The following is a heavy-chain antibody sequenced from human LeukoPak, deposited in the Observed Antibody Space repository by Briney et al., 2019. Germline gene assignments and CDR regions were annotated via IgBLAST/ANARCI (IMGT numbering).Heavy chain of an antibody. CDR1: GGTFSSYA. D-gene: IGHD5-12*01. CDR3: VKSSGYSSYDHGDY. J-gene: IGHJ4*02. CDR2: IIPILGIA. Sequence: SVKVSCKASGGTFSSYAISWVRQAPGQGLEWMGRIIPILGIANYAQKFQGRVTITADKSTSTAYMELSSLRSEDTAVYYCVKSSGYSSYDHGDYWGQGTMVTVSS. V-gene: IGHV1-69*04.